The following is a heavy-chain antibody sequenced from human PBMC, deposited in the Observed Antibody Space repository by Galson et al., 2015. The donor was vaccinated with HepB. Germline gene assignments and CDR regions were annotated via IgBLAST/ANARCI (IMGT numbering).Heavy chain of an antibody. Sequence: SETLSLTCAVYGGSFSGYYWSWIRQPPGKGLEWIGEINHSGSTNYNPSLKSRVTISVDTSKNQFSLKLSSVTAADTAVYYCARDSTSPRGKNFDYWGQGTLVTVSS. CDR2: INHSGST. CDR3: ARDSTSPRGKNFDY. J-gene: IGHJ4*02. V-gene: IGHV4-34*01. D-gene: IGHD2-2*01. CDR1: GGSFSGYY.